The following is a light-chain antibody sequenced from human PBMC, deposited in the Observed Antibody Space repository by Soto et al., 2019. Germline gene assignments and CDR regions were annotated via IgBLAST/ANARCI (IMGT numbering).Light chain of an antibody. CDR2: AAS. CDR1: QSISSW. V-gene: IGKV1-39*01. J-gene: IGKJ1*01. Sequence: DIQMTQSPSTLSASVGDRVTITCRASQSISSWLAWYQQKPGKAHKLLIYAASSLQSGVPSRFSGSGSGTDFTLTISSLQPEDFATYYCQQSYSTPRRTFGQGTKVDI. CDR3: QQSYSTPRRT.